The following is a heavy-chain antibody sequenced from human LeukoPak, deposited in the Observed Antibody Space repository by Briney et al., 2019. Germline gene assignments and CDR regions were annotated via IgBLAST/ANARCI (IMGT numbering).Heavy chain of an antibody. V-gene: IGHV3-74*01. CDR2: INSDGSST. CDR1: GFTFSSYW. J-gene: IGHJ4*02. Sequence: GGSLRLSCAASGFTFSSYWMHWVRQAPGKGLVWVSRINSDGSSTSYADSVKGQFTISRDNAKNTLYLQMNSLRAEDTAVYYCARAGQFDYFDYWGQGTLVTVSS. CDR3: ARAGQFDYFDY. D-gene: IGHD1-14*01.